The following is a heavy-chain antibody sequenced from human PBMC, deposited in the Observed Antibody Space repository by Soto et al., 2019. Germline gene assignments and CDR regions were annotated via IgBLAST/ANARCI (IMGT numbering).Heavy chain of an antibody. CDR1: GYSFTTYW. V-gene: IGHV5-51*01. CDR3: ARRVYGYSYAD. J-gene: IGHJ4*02. D-gene: IGHD5-18*01. Sequence: GESLKISCKSSGYSFTTYWIGLVRQMPGKGLEWMGIIYPGDSDTRYSPSFQGQVTISADKSISTAYLQWSSLKASDTAMYYCARRVYGYSYADWGQGTLVTVSS. CDR2: IYPGDSDT.